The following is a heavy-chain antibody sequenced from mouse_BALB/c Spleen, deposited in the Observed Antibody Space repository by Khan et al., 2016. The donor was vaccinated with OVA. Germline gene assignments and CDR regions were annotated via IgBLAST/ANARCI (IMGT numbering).Heavy chain of an antibody. V-gene: IGHV3-2*02. CDR2: ISYSGGT. CDR1: GYSITSGYA. D-gene: IGHD1-1*01. Sequence: VQLKESGPGLVKPSQSLSLTCTVTGYSITSGYARYWIRQFPGNKLEWMGYISYSGGTSYNPSLKSRISITRDTSKNQFFLKLNSVTTEDTATYYCARGNYYGYYFDYWGQGTTLTVSS. J-gene: IGHJ2*01. CDR3: ARGNYYGYYFDY.